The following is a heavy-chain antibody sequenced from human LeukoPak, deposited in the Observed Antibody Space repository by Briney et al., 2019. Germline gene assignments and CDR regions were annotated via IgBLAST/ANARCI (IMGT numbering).Heavy chain of an antibody. CDR1: GFTFSSYS. Sequence: PGGSLRLSCAASGFTFSSYSMNWVRQAPGKGLEWVSYISSSSSTICYADSVKGRFTISRDNAKNSLYLQMNSLRAEDTAVYYCARVDRGYGCFDYWGQGTLVTVSS. V-gene: IGHV3-48*01. CDR3: ARVDRGYGCFDY. D-gene: IGHD5-12*01. J-gene: IGHJ4*02. CDR2: ISSSSSTI.